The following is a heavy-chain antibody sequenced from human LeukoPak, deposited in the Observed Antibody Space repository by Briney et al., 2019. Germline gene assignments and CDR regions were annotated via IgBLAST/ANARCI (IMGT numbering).Heavy chain of an antibody. D-gene: IGHD3-16*02. CDR2: ISGSGGST. Sequence: GGSLRLSCAASGFTFSSYAMSWVRQAPGKGLEWVSAISGSGGSTYYADSVKGRFTISRDNSKNTLYLQMNSLRAEDTAVYYCAKLWRPTYMLTFGGVIARYWGQGTLVTVSS. CDR3: AKLWRPTYMLTFGGVIARY. CDR1: GFTFSSYA. J-gene: IGHJ4*02. V-gene: IGHV3-23*01.